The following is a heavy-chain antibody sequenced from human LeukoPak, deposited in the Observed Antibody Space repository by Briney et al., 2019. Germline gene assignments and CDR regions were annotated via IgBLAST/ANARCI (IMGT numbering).Heavy chain of an antibody. Sequence: GASVKVSCKASGYTFTSYGISWVRQAPGRGLEWMGWISAYNGNTNYAQKLQGRVTMTTDTSTSTAYMELRSLRSDDTAVYYCARDGVVVVPAAPHNWFDPWGQGTLVTVSS. CDR3: ARDGVVVVPAAPHNWFDP. D-gene: IGHD2-2*01. J-gene: IGHJ5*02. CDR2: ISAYNGNT. V-gene: IGHV1-18*01. CDR1: GYTFTSYG.